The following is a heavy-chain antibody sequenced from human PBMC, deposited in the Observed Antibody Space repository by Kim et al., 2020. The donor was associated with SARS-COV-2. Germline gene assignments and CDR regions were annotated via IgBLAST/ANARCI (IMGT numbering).Heavy chain of an antibody. Sequence: VKGRFTISRDNSKNTLYLQMNSLRAEDTAVYYCARIVVVPAAPLYDAFDIWGQGTMVTVSS. J-gene: IGHJ3*02. V-gene: IGHV3-53*01. CDR3: ARIVVVPAAPLYDAFDI. D-gene: IGHD2-2*01.